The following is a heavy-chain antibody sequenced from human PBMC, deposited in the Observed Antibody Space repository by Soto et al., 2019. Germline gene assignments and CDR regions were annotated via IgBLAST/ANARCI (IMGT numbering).Heavy chain of an antibody. V-gene: IGHV3-23*01. CDR3: AKDFPRYCSFNFDY. CDR1: GFTFSSYA. CDR2: ISGSGYST. D-gene: IGHD2-15*01. J-gene: IGHJ4*02. Sequence: GGSLRLSCVASGFTFSSYAMSWVRQAPGKGLEWVSAISGSGYSTYYADSLKGRFTISRDNSKNTLYLQMNSLRAEDTAVYYCAKDFPRYCSFNFDYWGQGTLVTVS.